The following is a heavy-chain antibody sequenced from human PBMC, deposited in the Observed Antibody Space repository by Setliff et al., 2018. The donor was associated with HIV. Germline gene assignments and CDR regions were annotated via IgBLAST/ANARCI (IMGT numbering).Heavy chain of an antibody. J-gene: IGHJ6*03. CDR1: GDSISSSGPGYY. V-gene: IGHV4-39*07. Sequence: SETLSLTCTVSGDSISSSGPGYYWGWVRQPPGGGLEWIGSVYYSGSTYYNPSLKSRVTISVDTSKNQFSLKLSSVTAADTAVYYCNIYYYYYMDVWGTGTTVTVSS. CDR2: VYYSGST. CDR3: NIYYYYYMDV.